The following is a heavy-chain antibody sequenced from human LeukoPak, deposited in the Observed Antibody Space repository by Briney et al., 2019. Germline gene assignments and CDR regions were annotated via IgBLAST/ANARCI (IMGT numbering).Heavy chain of an antibody. CDR2: ISGSGGST. Sequence: GGSLRLSCAASGFTFSSYAMSWVRQAPGKGLEWVSAISGSGGSTYYADSVKGRFTISRDNSKNTLYLQMNSLRAEDKAVYYCAKLFGYYGSANFDYWGQGTLVTVSS. D-gene: IGHD3-10*01. V-gene: IGHV3-23*01. CDR1: GFTFSSYA. CDR3: AKLFGYYGSANFDY. J-gene: IGHJ4*02.